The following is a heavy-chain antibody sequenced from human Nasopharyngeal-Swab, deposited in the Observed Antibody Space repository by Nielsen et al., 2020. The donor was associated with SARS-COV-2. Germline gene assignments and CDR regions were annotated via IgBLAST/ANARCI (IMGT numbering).Heavy chain of an antibody. J-gene: IGHJ3*02. CDR3: AAPYCSGGSCYDAFDI. CDR1: GFTFTSSA. CDR2: IVVGSGNT. V-gene: IGHV1-58*01. D-gene: IGHD2-15*01. Sequence: SVKVSCKASGFTFTSSAVQWVRQARGQRLEWIGWIVVGSGNTNYAQKFQERVTITRDMSTSTASMELSSLRSEDTAVYYCAAPYCSGGSCYDAFDIWGQGTMGTVSS.